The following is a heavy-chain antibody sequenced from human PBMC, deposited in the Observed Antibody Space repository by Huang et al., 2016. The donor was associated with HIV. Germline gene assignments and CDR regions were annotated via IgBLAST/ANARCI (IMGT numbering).Heavy chain of an antibody. CDR1: GITFDDYA. CDR3: TKAVIMRKVGGAFDY. J-gene: IGHJ4*02. D-gene: IGHD3-16*01. CDR2: IKWNGGNL. Sequence: EIQLVESGGGSVEPGRSLRLSCVISGITFDDYAMHWVREVPGKVLASGSGIKWNGGNLGYADSVKGRVTISRDNARNSLFLQLDSLRPEDTAFHYCTKAVIMRKVGGAFDYWGQGVPVIVSS. V-gene: IGHV3-9*01.